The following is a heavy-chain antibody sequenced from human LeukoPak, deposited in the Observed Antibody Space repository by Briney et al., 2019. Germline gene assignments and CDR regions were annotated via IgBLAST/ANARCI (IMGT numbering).Heavy chain of an antibody. CDR2: INPNSGGT. CDR3: ARAEDCSGGSCYWFDP. CDR1: EDTFTGYY. J-gene: IGHJ5*02. Sequence: ASVRVSCKASEDTFTGYYMHWVRQAPGQGLEWMGWINPNSGGTNYAQKFQGRVTMTRDTSISTAYMELSRLRSDDTAVYYCARAEDCSGGSCYWFDPWGQGTLVTVSS. D-gene: IGHD2-15*01. V-gene: IGHV1-2*02.